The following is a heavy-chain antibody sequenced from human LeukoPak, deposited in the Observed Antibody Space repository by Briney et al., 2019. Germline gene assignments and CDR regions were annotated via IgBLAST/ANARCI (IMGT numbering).Heavy chain of an antibody. CDR2: ISSSSSYI. D-gene: IGHD3-22*01. CDR3: ARDWVPYYYDSSGSYDAFDI. V-gene: IGHV3-21*01. J-gene: IGHJ3*02. CDR1: GFTFSRYS. Sequence: PGGSLRLSCAASGFTFSRYSMNWVRQAPGKGLEWVSSISSSSSYIYYADSVKGRFTISRDNAKNSLYLQMNSLRAEDTAVYYCARDWVPYYYDSSGSYDAFDIWGQGTMVTVSS.